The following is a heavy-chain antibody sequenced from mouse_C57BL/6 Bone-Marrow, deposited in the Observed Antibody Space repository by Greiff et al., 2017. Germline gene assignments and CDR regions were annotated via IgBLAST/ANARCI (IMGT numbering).Heavy chain of an antibody. D-gene: IGHD1-1*01. J-gene: IGHJ2*01. V-gene: IGHV1-58*01. CDR1: GYTFTSYG. CDR2: IYIGNGYT. Sequence: EVQLQQSGAELVRPGSSVKMSCKTSGYTFTSYGINWVKQRPGQGLEWIGYIYIGNGYTEYNAKFKGKATLTSDTSSSTAYMQLSSLTSEDSAIYFCANIYYYGSSDYWGQGTTLTVSS. CDR3: ANIYYYGSSDY.